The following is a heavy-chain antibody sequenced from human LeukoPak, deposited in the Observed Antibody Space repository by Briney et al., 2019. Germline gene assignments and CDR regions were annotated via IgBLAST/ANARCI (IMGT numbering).Heavy chain of an antibody. CDR2: IYYTGTT. J-gene: IGHJ6*03. V-gene: IGHV4-39*01. CDR3: ARRILAAGGYYYYLDI. D-gene: IGHD3-3*02. Sequence: KPTETLSLTCTVSGDSISTSLYHWGWIRQPPGKGLEWIGTIYYTGTTYYHPSLKSRVAVSIDTSKNQFSLKLSSVTAADTAVYYCARRILAAGGYYYYLDIWGKGTTVTISS. CDR1: GDSISTSLYH.